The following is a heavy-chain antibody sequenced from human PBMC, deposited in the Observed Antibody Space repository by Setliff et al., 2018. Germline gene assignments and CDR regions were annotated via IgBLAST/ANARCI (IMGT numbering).Heavy chain of an antibody. CDR3: ARRSSSGNGFDY. CDR2: INPSSGRT. J-gene: IGHJ4*02. CDR1: GYTFTSHY. V-gene: IGHV1-46*01. D-gene: IGHD6-13*01. Sequence: ASVKVSCKASGYTFTSHYMHWVRQAPGLGLEWMGTINPSSGRTSYAQKFQGRVTMTRDTSTSTVYLDMSSLRSEDTAVYYCARRSSSGNGFDYWGQGTQVTVSS.